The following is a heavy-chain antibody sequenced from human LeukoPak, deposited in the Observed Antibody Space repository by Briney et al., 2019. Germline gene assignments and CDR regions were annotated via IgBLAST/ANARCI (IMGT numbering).Heavy chain of an antibody. V-gene: IGHV4-4*09. CDR1: GGSISGYY. J-gene: IGHJ6*04. CDR3: ASLTFTTRPVDV. D-gene: IGHD6-6*01. CDR2: IYSSGST. Sequence: SETLSLTCSVSGGSISGYYWSWIRQPPGKALEWIGYIYSSGSTNFNPSLQSRVTISVDTSKNQFSLKLTSVTAADTAVYFCASLTFTTRPVDVWGKGTTVTVSS.